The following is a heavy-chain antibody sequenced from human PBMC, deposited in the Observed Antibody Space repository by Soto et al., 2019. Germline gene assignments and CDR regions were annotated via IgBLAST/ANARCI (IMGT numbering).Heavy chain of an antibody. CDR1: GGTFSNYA. D-gene: IGHD1-26*01. J-gene: IGHJ3*02. CDR2: AIPVYGST. Sequence: QVQLVQSGAEVKKPGTSVKVSCEVSGGTFSNYAITWVRQAPGQGLEWLGGAIPVYGSTNYAQKFQGRVTITAGESATTTFMELSSLSSDDTAVYYCARRGVANSRDAFDIWGQGTLVTVS. V-gene: IGHV1-69*01. CDR3: ARRGVANSRDAFDI.